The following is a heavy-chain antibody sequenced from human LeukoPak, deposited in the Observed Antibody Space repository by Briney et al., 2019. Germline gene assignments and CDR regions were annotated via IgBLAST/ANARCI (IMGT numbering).Heavy chain of an antibody. CDR2: IYTSGST. V-gene: IGHV4-4*07. CDR1: GGSISSYY. Sequence: SETLSLTCTVSGGSISSYYWSWIRQPAGKGLGWIGRIYTSGSTNYNPPLKSRVTMSVDTSKNQFSLKLSSVTAADTAVYYCARGYDGYKDYWGQGTLVTVSS. J-gene: IGHJ4*02. CDR3: ARGYDGYKDY. D-gene: IGHD5-24*01.